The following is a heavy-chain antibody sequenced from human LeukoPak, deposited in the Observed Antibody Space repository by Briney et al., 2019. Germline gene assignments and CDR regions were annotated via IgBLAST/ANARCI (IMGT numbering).Heavy chain of an antibody. CDR1: GGSISSYY. CDR2: IYYSGST. D-gene: IGHD3-10*01. V-gene: IGHV4-59*01. Sequence: SETLSLTCTVSGGSISSYYWSWIRQPPGKGLEWIGYIYYSGSTNYNPSLKSRVTISVDTSKNQFSLKLSSVTAADTAVYYCAIVVPSLGIGIWGQGTMVTVSS. J-gene: IGHJ3*02. CDR3: AIVVPSLGIGI.